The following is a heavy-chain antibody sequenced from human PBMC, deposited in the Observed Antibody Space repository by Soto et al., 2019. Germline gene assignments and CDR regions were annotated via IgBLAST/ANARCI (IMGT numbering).Heavy chain of an antibody. Sequence: SETLSLTCTVSGGSVSSGSYYWSWIRQPPGKGLEWIGYIYYSGSTNYNPSLKSRVTISVDTSKNQLSLKLSSVTAADTAVYYCARASRFGELYLYYYGMDVWGQGTTVTVSS. D-gene: IGHD3-10*01. J-gene: IGHJ6*02. CDR3: ARASRFGELYLYYYGMDV. CDR1: GGSVSSGSYY. V-gene: IGHV4-61*01. CDR2: IYYSGST.